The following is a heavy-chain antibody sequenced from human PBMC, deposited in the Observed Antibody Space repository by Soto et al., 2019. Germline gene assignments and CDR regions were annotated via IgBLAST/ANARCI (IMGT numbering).Heavy chain of an antibody. CDR3: ARGYEGHYDFWRFDP. CDR2: MNPNSGNT. V-gene: IGHV1-8*02. Sequence: GASVKVSCKASGGTFSSYTINWVRQATGQGLEWMGWMNPNSGNTGYAQKFQGRVTMTRNTSISTAYMELSSLRSEDTAVYYCARGYEGHYDFWRFDPWGQGTLVTVSS. D-gene: IGHD3-3*01. CDR1: GGTFSSYT. J-gene: IGHJ5*02.